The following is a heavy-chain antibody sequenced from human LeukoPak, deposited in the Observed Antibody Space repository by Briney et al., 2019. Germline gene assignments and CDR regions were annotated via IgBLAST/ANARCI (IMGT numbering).Heavy chain of an antibody. D-gene: IGHD3-3*01. CDR2: MNPNSGNT. J-gene: IGHJ6*03. CDR3: ARVLRFLEWLPNYYYYYMDV. CDR1: GYTFTSYD. V-gene: IGHV1-8*03. Sequence: ASVKVSCKASGYTFTSYDINWVRQATGQGLEWMGWMNPNSGNTGYAQKFQGRVTITRNTSISTAYMELSNLRSEDTAVYYCARVLRFLEWLPNYYYYYMDVWGKGTTVTVSS.